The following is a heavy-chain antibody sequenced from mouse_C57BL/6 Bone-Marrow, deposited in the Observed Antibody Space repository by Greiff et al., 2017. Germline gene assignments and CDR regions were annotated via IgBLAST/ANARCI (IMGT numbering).Heavy chain of an antibody. J-gene: IGHJ1*03. CDR1: GFNIKDDY. CDR3: TTPTVVSHGWYFDV. Sequence: VQLQQSGAELVRPGASVKLSCTASGFNIKDDYMHWVKQRPEQGLEWIGWIDPENGDTEYASKFQGKATITADTSSNTAYLQLSSLTSEDTAVYYSTTPTVVSHGWYFDVWGTGTTVTVSS. V-gene: IGHV14-4*01. CDR2: IDPENGDT. D-gene: IGHD1-1*01.